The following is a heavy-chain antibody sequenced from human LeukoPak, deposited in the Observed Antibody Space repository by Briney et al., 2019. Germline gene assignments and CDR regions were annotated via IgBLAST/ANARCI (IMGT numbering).Heavy chain of an antibody. Sequence: ASVKVSCKASGYTFTGYYMHWVRQAPGQGLEWMGWINPNSGGTNYAQKFQGRVTMTRDTSISTAYMELSRLRSDDTAVYYCARVTSGQKIYYYYYMDVWGKGTTVTVSS. CDR2: INPNSGGT. D-gene: IGHD5-12*01. J-gene: IGHJ6*03. V-gene: IGHV1-2*02. CDR1: GYTFTGYY. CDR3: ARVTSGQKIYYYYYMDV.